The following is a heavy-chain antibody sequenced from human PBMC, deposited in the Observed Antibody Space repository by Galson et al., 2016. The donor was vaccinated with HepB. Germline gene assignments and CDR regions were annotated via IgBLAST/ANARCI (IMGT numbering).Heavy chain of an antibody. CDR1: GFTFEDYA. D-gene: IGHD3-3*01. Sequence: SLRLSCAASGFTFEDYALHWVRHTPGKGLEWVSGIIWNSRSIGYADSVKGRFTVSRDNAKRSLYLQMNSLRTEDTALYFCAKSLRVLRPLNDWGQGSQVIVSA. CDR3: AKSLRVLRPLND. CDR2: IIWNSRSI. V-gene: IGHV3-9*01. J-gene: IGHJ4*02.